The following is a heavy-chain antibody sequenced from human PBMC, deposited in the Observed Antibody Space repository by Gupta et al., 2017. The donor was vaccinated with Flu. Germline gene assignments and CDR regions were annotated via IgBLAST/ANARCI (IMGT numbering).Heavy chain of an antibody. CDR3: ARAPWDDFWSAYSSYFDY. CDR1: GGSISSGGYY. D-gene: IGHD3-3*01. J-gene: IGHJ4*02. CDR2: IFYSGST. V-gene: IGHV4-31*03. Sequence: QVQLQESGPGLVKPSQTLSLTCTVSGGSISSGGYYWSWIRQHPGKGLEWIAYIFYSGSTYYNPSLKSRVTISLDTSKNQFSLKLSSVTAADTAVYYCARAPWDDFWSAYSSYFDYWGQGTLVTVSS.